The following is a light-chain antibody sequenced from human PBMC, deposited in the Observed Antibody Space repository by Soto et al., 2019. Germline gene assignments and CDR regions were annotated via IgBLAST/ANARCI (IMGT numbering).Light chain of an antibody. CDR1: QSISSY. V-gene: IGKV1-39*01. CDR2: AAS. CDR3: QQRYSTTWT. J-gene: IGKJ1*01. Sequence: DIQMTQSPSSLSASVGDRVTITCRASQSISSYLNWYQKKPGKDPKLLIYAASSLQSGVPSRFSGSGSGTDFNLTISSLQTEDFATYECQQRYSTTWTFGQGTKVDIK.